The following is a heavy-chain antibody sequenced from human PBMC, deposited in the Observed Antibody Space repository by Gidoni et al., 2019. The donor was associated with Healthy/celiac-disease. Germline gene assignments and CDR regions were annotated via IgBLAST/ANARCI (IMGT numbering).Heavy chain of an antibody. D-gene: IGHD6-13*01. J-gene: IGHJ1*01. CDR2: IYSGGST. CDR1: GFTVSSNY. CDR3: ARGGAAGFAEYFQH. V-gene: IGHV3-53*02. Sequence: EVQLVETGGGLIQPGGSLRLSCAASGFTVSSNYMSWVRQAPGKGLEWVSVIYSGGSTYYADSVKGRFTISRDNSKNTLYLQMNSLRAEDTAVYYCARGGAAGFAEYFQHWGQGTLVTVSS.